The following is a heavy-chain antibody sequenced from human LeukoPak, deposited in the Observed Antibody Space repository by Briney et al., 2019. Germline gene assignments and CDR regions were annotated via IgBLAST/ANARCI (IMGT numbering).Heavy chain of an antibody. Sequence: SETLSLTCIVSGDSISSTSYYWAWIRQPPGKGLEWIGMIFYSGSAYYTPSLRGRVTLSVDTSRNQFSLNLISVTAADTGVYFCARQIGNPEYYFDYWGQGTLVTVSS. J-gene: IGHJ4*02. CDR2: IFYSGSA. CDR3: ARQIGNPEYYFDY. V-gene: IGHV4-39*01. CDR1: GDSISSTSYY. D-gene: IGHD2-21*01.